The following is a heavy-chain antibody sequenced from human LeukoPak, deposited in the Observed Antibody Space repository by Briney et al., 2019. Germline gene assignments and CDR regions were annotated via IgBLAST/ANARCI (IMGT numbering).Heavy chain of an antibody. D-gene: IGHD2-2*01. V-gene: IGHV1-18*01. CDR3: ARGGLYCSSTSCHLNNWFDP. J-gene: IGHJ5*02. Sequence: ASVKVSFKASGYTFTSYGISWVRQAPGQGLEWMGWISAYNGNTNYAQKLQGRVTMTTDTSTSTAYMELRSLRSDDTAVYYCARGGLYCSSTSCHLNNWFDPWGQGTLVTVSS. CDR1: GYTFTSYG. CDR2: ISAYNGNT.